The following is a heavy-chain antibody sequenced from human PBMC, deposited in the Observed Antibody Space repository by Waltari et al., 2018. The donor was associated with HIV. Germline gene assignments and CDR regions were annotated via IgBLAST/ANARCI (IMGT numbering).Heavy chain of an antibody. J-gene: IGHJ4*02. V-gene: IGHV4-39*01. D-gene: IGHD4-17*01. CDR1: GDSIDGSVFH. Sequence: QVQLQESGPGLVKPSETLSPTCSVAGDSIDGSVFHWGWIRQSPGKGLEWIGSLYYSGTTVFHPSLKSRVTISVDASKNRFSLNLSSVTAADTAVYYCARHGTTANFAFWGQGTLVTVSS. CDR2: LYYSGTT. CDR3: ARHGTTANFAF.